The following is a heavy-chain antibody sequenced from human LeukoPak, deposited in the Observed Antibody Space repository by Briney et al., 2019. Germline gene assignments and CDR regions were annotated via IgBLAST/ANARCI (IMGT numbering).Heavy chain of an antibody. J-gene: IGHJ4*02. CDR1: GYTFTSYY. CDR3: ARSSAYYDFWSGYYNPFDY. CDR2: INPSGGST. D-gene: IGHD3-3*01. V-gene: IGHV1-46*03. Sequence: ASVKVSCKASGYTFTSYYMHWVRQAPGQGLEWMGIINPSGGSTSYAQKFQGRVTKTRDTSTSTVYMELSSLRSEDTAVYYCARSSAYYDFWSGYYNPFDYWGQGTLVTVSS.